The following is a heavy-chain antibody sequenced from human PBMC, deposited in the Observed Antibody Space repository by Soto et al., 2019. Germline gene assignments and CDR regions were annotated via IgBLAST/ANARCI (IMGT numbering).Heavy chain of an antibody. V-gene: IGHV3-74*01. CDR1: GFTLSGYW. Sequence: VGSLRLSGTASGFTLSGYWMHWVRQAPGKGLVWVSRINSDGSTTAYADSVRGRFTISRDYAKNTMYLQMNSLGAEDPAVYYCARAGYCSSTSCKLALDIWGQGTTVTVSS. CDR2: INSDGSTT. D-gene: IGHD2-2*01. CDR3: ARAGYCSSTSCKLALDI. J-gene: IGHJ3*02.